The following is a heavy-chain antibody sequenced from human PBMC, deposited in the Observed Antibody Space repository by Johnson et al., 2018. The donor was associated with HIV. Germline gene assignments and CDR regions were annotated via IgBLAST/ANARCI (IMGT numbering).Heavy chain of an antibody. CDR2: ISYDGNNK. CDR3: ARDRFHPHAFDI. J-gene: IGHJ3*02. D-gene: IGHD3-10*01. Sequence: VQLVESGGGVVQPGRSLRLSCAASGFTFSSYAMHWVRQAPGKGLEWVAVISYDGNNKYYADSVKGRFIISRDNSKNTLYLQMNRLRTDDTTVYYCARDRFHPHAFDIWGQGTMVTVSS. V-gene: IGHV3-30-3*01. CDR1: GFTFSSYA.